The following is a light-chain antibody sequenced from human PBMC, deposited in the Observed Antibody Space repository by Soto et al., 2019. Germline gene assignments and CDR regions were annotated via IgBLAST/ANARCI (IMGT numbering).Light chain of an antibody. V-gene: IGKV3-15*01. Sequence: EIVMTQSPATLSVSPGERATLSCRASQNVISNLAWYQQKPGQPPSLLIYGASTRATGVPATFSGSGSGTEFTLTIKSLQAEDCAVYYCQQYYNWPRTFGQGTRLEIK. CDR3: QQYYNWPRT. CDR1: QNVISN. J-gene: IGKJ5*01. CDR2: GAS.